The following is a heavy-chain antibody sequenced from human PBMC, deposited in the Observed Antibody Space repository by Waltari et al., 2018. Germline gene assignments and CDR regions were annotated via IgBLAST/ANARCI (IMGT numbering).Heavy chain of an antibody. Sequence: QVQLVESGGGVVQPGRSLRLSCAASGFTFSSYGMHWVRQAPGKGLEWVAVISYDGSNKYYADSVKGRFTISRDNSKNTLYLQMNSLRAEDTAVYYCARGFVWWDTAMATPPFDYWGQGTLVTVSS. CDR3: ARGFVWWDTAMATPPFDY. J-gene: IGHJ4*02. V-gene: IGHV3-30*03. D-gene: IGHD5-18*01. CDR2: ISYDGSNK. CDR1: GFTFSSYG.